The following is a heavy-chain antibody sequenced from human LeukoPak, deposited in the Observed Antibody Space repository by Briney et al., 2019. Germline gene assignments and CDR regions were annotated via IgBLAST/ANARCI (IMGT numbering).Heavy chain of an antibody. V-gene: IGHV1-46*01. CDR1: GYTFTSYY. Sequence: GASVKVSCKASGYTFTSYYMHWVRQAPGQGLEWMGIINPSGGSTSYAQKFQGRVTMTRDMSTSTVYMELSSLRSEDTAVYYCARAGASYAHYYYYYMDVWAKGPRSPSP. J-gene: IGHJ6*03. CDR3: ARAGASYAHYYYYYMDV. D-gene: IGHD2-2*01. CDR2: INPSGGST.